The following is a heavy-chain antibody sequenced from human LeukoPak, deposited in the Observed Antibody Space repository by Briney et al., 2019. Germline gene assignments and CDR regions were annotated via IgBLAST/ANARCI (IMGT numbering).Heavy chain of an antibody. J-gene: IGHJ4*02. CDR3: AKPYYYDSSGYYYVNY. D-gene: IGHD3-22*01. Sequence: GGSLRLSCAASGFTFSSYGMHWVRQAPGKGLEWVAFIRYDGSNKYYADSVKGRFTISRDNSKNTLYLQMNSLRAEDTAVYYCAKPYYYDSSGYYYVNYWGQGTLVTVFS. V-gene: IGHV3-30*02. CDR1: GFTFSSYG. CDR2: IRYDGSNK.